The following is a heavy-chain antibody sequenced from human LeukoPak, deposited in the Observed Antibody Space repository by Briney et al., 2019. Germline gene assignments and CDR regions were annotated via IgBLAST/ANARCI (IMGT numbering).Heavy chain of an antibody. CDR1: GFTFSSYS. CDR3: TRDLMDYDVSTGLHHYYMDV. V-gene: IGHV3-48*04. J-gene: IGHJ6*02. CDR2: ISSSSGTI. D-gene: IGHD3-9*01. Sequence: SGGSLRLSCAVSGFTFSSYSMNWVRQAPGKGLEWVSIISSSSGTIYYADSVKGRFTISRDNAKNSLYLQMNSLRAEDTAVYYCTRDLMDYDVSTGLHHYYMDVWGQGTTVTVSS.